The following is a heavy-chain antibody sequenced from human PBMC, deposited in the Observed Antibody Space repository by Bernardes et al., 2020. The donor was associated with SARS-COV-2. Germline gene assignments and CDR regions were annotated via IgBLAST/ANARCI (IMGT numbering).Heavy chain of an antibody. CDR1: GGSISSSSYY. V-gene: IGHV4-39*07. CDR3: ARLLVVPAYYFDY. D-gene: IGHD2-2*01. Sequence: SETLSLTCTVSGGSISSSSYYWGWIRQPPGKGLEWIGSIYYSGSTYYNPSLKSRVTISVDTSKNQFSLKLSSVTAADTAVYYCARLLVVPAYYFDYWGQGTLVTVSS. J-gene: IGHJ4*02. CDR2: IYYSGST.